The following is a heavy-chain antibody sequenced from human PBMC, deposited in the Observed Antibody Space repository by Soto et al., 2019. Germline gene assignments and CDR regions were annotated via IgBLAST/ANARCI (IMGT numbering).Heavy chain of an antibody. Sequence: EVQLLESGGGLVRPGGSLRLSCAASGFTFSSYPMKWVRQGPGKGLEWVSTIGGSGTGFNTDYADSVKGRFVISRDNSKNTVYLQMNGLTTDDTSLYYCVRDRGSTYGTFWNFDLWGRGTLVTVSS. J-gene: IGHJ2*01. CDR2: IGGSGTGFNT. V-gene: IGHV3-23*01. D-gene: IGHD1-26*01. CDR3: VRDRGSTYGTFWNFDL. CDR1: GFTFSSYP.